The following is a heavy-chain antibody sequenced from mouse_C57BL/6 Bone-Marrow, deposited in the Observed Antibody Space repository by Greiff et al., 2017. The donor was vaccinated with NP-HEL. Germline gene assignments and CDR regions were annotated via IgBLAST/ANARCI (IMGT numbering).Heavy chain of an antibody. CDR2: INPGSGGT. J-gene: IGHJ3*01. CDR3: ARRGSYYSNYGGPWFAY. D-gene: IGHD2-5*01. Sequence: VQLQQSGAELVRPGTSVKVSCKASGYAFTNYLIEWVKQRPGQGLEWIGVINPGSGGTNYNEKFKGKATLTADKSSSTAYMQLSSLTSEDSAVYFCARRGSYYSNYGGPWFAYWGQGTLVTVSA. CDR1: GYAFTNYL. V-gene: IGHV1-54*01.